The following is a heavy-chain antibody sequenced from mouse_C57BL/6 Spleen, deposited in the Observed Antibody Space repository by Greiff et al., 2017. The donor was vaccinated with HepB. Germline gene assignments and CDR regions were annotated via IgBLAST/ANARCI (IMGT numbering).Heavy chain of an antibody. CDR3: ARRHYGSSYNFDD. Sequence: QVQLQQPGAELVRPGSSVKLSCKASGYTFTSYWMHWVKQRPIQGLEWIGNIDPSDSETHYNQKFKDKATLTVDKSSSTAYMRLSSLTSEDSAVYYWARRHYGSSYNFDDWGQGTTLTVAS. CDR2: IDPSDSET. D-gene: IGHD1-1*01. CDR1: GYTFTSYW. J-gene: IGHJ2*01. V-gene: IGHV1-52*01.